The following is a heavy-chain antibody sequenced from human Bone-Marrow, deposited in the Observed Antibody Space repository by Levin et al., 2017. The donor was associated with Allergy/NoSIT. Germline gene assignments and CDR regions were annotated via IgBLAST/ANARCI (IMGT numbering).Heavy chain of an antibody. CDR2: VYYSGTI. CDR3: ARDFYQLPRVLDS. CDR1: GGSVNRGFYF. Sequence: SETLSLTCTVSGGSVNRGFYFWNWIRQPPGTGLEWIGYVYYSGTIQYNPSLKSRVTISIDTSKTQLSLQLPSLTTSDTAVYYCARDFYQLPRVLDSWVQGTLVTVSP. J-gene: IGHJ4*02. V-gene: IGHV4-61*01. D-gene: IGHD2-2*01.